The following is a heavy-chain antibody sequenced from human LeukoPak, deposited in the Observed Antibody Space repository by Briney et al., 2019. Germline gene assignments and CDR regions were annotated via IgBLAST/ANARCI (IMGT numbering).Heavy chain of an antibody. D-gene: IGHD5-12*01. V-gene: IGHV4-59*01. Sequence: SETLSLTCTVSGGSLSSYYWSWIRQPPGKGLEWIGFIYYSGSTNYNPSLKSRVTISVDTSKNQFSLRLSSVTAADTAVYYCARDLGGYGDWYFDLWGRGTLVTVSS. CDR1: GGSLSSYY. CDR3: ARDLGGYGDWYFDL. CDR2: IYYSGST. J-gene: IGHJ2*01.